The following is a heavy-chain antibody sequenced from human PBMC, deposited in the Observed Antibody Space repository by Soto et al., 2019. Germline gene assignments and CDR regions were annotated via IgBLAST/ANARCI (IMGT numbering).Heavy chain of an antibody. CDR2: ITFSGNTV. CDR3: ARVSWREKYGMDV. CDR1: GFTFSDSY. D-gene: IGHD3-10*01. Sequence: WGSLRLSCAASGFTFSDSYMSWIRQAPGKGLEWISYITFSGNTVYYADSLKGRFTISRDNAKNSLYLQMNRLRAEDTAVYYCARVSWREKYGMDVWGQGTTVTASS. J-gene: IGHJ6*02. V-gene: IGHV3-11*01.